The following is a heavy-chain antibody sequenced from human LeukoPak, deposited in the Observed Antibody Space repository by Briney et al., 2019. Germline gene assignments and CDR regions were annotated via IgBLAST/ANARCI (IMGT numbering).Heavy chain of an antibody. V-gene: IGHV1-46*01. D-gene: IGHD6-6*01. CDR3: AREGQKQLVVYYGMDV. CDR2: INPSDGST. J-gene: IGHJ6*02. Sequence: GASVKVSCKASGYTFTSYYMHWVRQAPGQGLEWMGIINPSDGSTSYAQKFQGRVTMTRDTSTSTVYMELSSLRSEDTAVYYCAREGQKQLVVYYGMDVWGQGTTVTVSS. CDR1: GYTFTSYY.